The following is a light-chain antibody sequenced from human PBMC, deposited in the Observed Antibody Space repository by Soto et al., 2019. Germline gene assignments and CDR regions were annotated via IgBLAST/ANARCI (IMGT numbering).Light chain of an antibody. CDR2: GAS. J-gene: IGKJ1*01. CDR1: QSLSSSY. Sequence: IVFTQSPGTLSLSPGERATLSCRASQSLSSSYLAWYQQKPGQAPRLLIYGASGRATDIPDRFSGSGSGTDFALTISRLEPEDFAVYYCQQYGSSPQTFGQGTKVDIK. V-gene: IGKV3-20*01. CDR3: QQYGSSPQT.